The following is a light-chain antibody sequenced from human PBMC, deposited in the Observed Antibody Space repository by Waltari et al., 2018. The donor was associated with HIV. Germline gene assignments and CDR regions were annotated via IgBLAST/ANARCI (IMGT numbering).Light chain of an antibody. CDR1: QTILYTYKNKDS. J-gene: IGKJ2*01. CDR2: WAS. Sequence: EIVMTQSPDSLAVSLGERATINCKSSQTILYTYKNKDSLAWYQQRPWQPPKLLIYWASTRESGVPDRFTGSGSGTDFTLTISSLQAEDVAVYYCQQYYSPPYTFGQGTELQIK. V-gene: IGKV4-1*01. CDR3: QQYYSPPYT.